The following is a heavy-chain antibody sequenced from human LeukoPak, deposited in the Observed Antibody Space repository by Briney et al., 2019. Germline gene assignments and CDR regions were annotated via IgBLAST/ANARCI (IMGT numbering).Heavy chain of an antibody. CDR1: GGSISSSSYY. J-gene: IGHJ5*02. Sequence: PSETLSLTCTVSGGSISSSSYYWGWIRQPPGKGLEWIGRIFASGSTNYNPSLKSRVSISIDTSKNQFYLKLNSVTAADTAIYYCARDLVQMAQPAWFDPWGQGTLVTVSS. V-gene: IGHV4-39*07. CDR2: IFASGST. D-gene: IGHD5-24*01. CDR3: ARDLVQMAQPAWFDP.